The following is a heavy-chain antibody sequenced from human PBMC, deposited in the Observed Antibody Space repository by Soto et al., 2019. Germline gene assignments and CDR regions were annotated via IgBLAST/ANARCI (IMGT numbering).Heavy chain of an antibody. D-gene: IGHD6-6*01. Sequence: GGSLRLSCAASWFTVSSNYMSWVRQAPGKGLEWVSVIYSGGSTYYADSVKGRFTISRHNSKNTLYLQMNSLRAEDTAVYYCARAGRHSSSREIDYWGQGTLVTVSS. J-gene: IGHJ4*02. CDR1: WFTVSSNY. CDR3: ARAGRHSSSREIDY. CDR2: IYSGGST. V-gene: IGHV3-53*04.